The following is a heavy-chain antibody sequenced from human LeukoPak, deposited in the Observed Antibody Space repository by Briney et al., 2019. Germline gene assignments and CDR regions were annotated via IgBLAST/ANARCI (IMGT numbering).Heavy chain of an antibody. Sequence: AGGSLRLSCAASGLTFSDYYMSWIRQAPGKGLEWVSYISSSGSTIYYADSVKGRFTISRDNAKNSLYLQMNSLRAEDTAVYYCAREKYSSSSGFDYWGQGTLVTVSS. V-gene: IGHV3-11*04. CDR1: GLTFSDYY. D-gene: IGHD6-6*01. J-gene: IGHJ4*02. CDR2: ISSSGSTI. CDR3: AREKYSSSSGFDY.